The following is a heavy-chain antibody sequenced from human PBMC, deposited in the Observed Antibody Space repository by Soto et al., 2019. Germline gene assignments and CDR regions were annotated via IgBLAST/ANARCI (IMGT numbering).Heavy chain of an antibody. CDR3: ARQGFGELHGLVDV. CDR1: GGPMNNYY. CDR2: MGYNGFT. D-gene: IGHD3-10*01. Sequence: QVQLQESGPGLVKPSETLSLTCTISGGPMNNYYCSWFRQPRGQGLEWIGYMGYNGFTRYNPSLRSRVDISLDTATNQCSLNLSSLTAADTALYYCARQGFGELHGLVDVWGQGITVTVSS. V-gene: IGHV4-59*08. J-gene: IGHJ6*02.